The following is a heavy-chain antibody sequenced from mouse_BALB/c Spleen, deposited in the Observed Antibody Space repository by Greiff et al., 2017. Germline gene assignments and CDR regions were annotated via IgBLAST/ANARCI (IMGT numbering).Heavy chain of an antibody. CDR1: GFTFSSYY. D-gene: IGHD1-1*01. Sequence: EVQVVESGGGLVKLGGSLKLSCAASGFTFSSYYMSWVRQTPEKRLELVAAINSNGGSTYYPDTVKGRFTISRDNAKNTLYLQMSSLKSEDTALYYCARQGVYYGSPWFAYWGQGTLVTVSA. J-gene: IGHJ3*01. CDR3: ARQGVYYGSPWFAY. CDR2: INSNGGST. V-gene: IGHV5-6-2*01.